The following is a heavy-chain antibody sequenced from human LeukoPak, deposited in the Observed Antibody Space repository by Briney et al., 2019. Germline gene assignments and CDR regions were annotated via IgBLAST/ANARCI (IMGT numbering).Heavy chain of an antibody. CDR3: ARDASGSYYNWFDP. CDR1: GFTFSSYS. V-gene: IGHV3-48*04. CDR2: ISSSSSTI. J-gene: IGHJ5*02. Sequence: PGGSLRLSCVASGFTFSSYSMNWVRQAPGKGLEWVSYISSSSSTIYYADSVKGRFTISRDNAKNSLYLQMNSLRAEDTAVYYCARDASGSYYNWFDPWGQGTLVTVSS. D-gene: IGHD1-26*01.